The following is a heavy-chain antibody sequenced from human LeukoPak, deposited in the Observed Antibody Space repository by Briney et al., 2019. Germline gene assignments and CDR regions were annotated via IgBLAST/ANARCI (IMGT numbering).Heavy chain of an antibody. CDR3: ARLRGYFDY. D-gene: IGHD1-26*01. CDR1: GYSISSGYY. CDR2: IYHSGST. Sequence: SETLSLTCAVSGYSISSGYYWGWLRQPPGLGLEWIGSIYHSGSTYYNPSLKSRVTISVDTSKNQFSLKLSSVTAADTAVYYCARLRGYFDYWGQGTLVTVSS. J-gene: IGHJ4*02. V-gene: IGHV4-38-2*01.